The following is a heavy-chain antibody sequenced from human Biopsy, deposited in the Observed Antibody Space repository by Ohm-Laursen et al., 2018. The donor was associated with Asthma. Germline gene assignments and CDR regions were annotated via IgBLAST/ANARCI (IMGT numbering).Heavy chain of an antibody. J-gene: IGHJ4*02. V-gene: IGHV4-31*01. CDR2: VYHSGTS. CDR1: GGSISSGGYY. D-gene: IGHD3-22*01. Sequence: TLSLTCTVAGGSISSGGYYWSWIRQHPGKGLEGIGYVYHSGTSYSNPSLQSPVTIAVDTSKNQFSLNWNSVTAADTAVYFCARVAYYNARRGYYYLFDYWGQGTLVAVSS. CDR3: ARVAYYNARRGYYYLFDY.